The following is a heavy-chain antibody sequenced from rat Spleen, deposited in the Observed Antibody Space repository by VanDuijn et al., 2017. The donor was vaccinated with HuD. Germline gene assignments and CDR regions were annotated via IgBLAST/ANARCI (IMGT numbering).Heavy chain of an antibody. CDR2: IWGGGST. J-gene: IGHJ2*01. D-gene: IGHD5-1*01. CDR1: GFSLTSNG. V-gene: IGHV2-72*01. CDR3: ARQTGSFDY. Sequence: QVQLKESGPGLVQPSETLSLTCTVSGFSLTSNGVGWVRQPLGKGLVWMGTIWGGGSTNYNSAVQSRLSISRDTSQSQVFLKMNSLQPEDTGTYYCARQTGSFDYWGQGVMVTVSS.